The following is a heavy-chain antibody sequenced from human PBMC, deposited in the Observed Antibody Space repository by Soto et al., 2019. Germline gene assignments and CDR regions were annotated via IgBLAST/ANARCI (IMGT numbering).Heavy chain of an antibody. D-gene: IGHD2-2*03. Sequence: GGSLRLSCAVSGFAVDFMSWVRQAPGKGLEWVSVIYSGGATFYADSVRGRFIISRDKSKSTLYLQMNSLGVEDTAVYYCAIDGSGHWGQGTLVTVSS. CDR1: GFAVDF. J-gene: IGHJ4*02. CDR3: AIDGSGH. V-gene: IGHV3-66*01. CDR2: IYSGGAT.